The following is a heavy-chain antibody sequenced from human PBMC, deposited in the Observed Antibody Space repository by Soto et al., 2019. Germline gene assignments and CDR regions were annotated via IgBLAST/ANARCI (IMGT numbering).Heavy chain of an antibody. CDR2: FFIGGST. Sequence: SETLSLTCTVSGGSISSSSTYYWGWMRQPPGKGLEWIASFFIGGSTYYNPSLKSRVTISVDTSKNQFSLKLSSVTAADTAVYYCARGGIAAAAPPDYWGQGTLVTVSS. CDR1: GGSISSSSTYY. V-gene: IGHV4-39*07. CDR3: ARGGIAAAAPPDY. D-gene: IGHD6-13*01. J-gene: IGHJ4*02.